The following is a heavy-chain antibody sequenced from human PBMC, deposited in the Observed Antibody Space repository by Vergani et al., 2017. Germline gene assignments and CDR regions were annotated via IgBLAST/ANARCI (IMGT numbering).Heavy chain of an antibody. CDR3: ARSRVGRDGYNPFDY. J-gene: IGHJ4*02. CDR1: GFTFSDYY. Sequence: QVQLVESGGGLVKPGGSLRLSCAAPGFTFSDYYMSWIRQAPGKGLEWVSYISSSSSYTNYPDSVKGRFTISRDNAKNSLYLQMNSLRAEDAAVYYCARSRVGRDGYNPFDYWGQGTLVTVSS. CDR2: ISSSSSYT. V-gene: IGHV3-11*05. D-gene: IGHD5-24*01.